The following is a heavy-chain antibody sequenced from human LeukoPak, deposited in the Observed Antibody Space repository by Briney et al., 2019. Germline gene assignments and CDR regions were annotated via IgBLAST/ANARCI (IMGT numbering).Heavy chain of an antibody. V-gene: IGHV4-4*02. J-gene: IGHJ4*02. D-gene: IGHD7-27*01. Sequence: SETLSLTCAVSGDSISSSNWWTWVRQPSGKGLEWIGEISLSGSTNYNASLKSRVTISVDKSYNQFSLKLSSVTAADTAVYYCASRWVLTGEPYWGQGTLVTVSS. CDR3: ASRWVLTGEPY. CDR1: GDSISSSNW. CDR2: ISLSGST.